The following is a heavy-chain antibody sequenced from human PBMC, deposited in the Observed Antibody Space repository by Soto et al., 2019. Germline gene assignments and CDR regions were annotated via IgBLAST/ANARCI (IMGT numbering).Heavy chain of an antibody. Sequence: EVQLLESGGGLVQPGGSLRLSCAASGFTLGTYVMTWVRQAPGKGLEWVAAISGSGGSTNYADPVKGRFTISRDNTKNTLYLQMNSLRVEDTAGYYCAKDRKGSYFSGGTCYSFDYWGQGTLVTVPS. J-gene: IGHJ4*02. V-gene: IGHV3-23*01. D-gene: IGHD2-15*01. CDR1: GFTLGTYV. CDR3: AKDRKGSYFSGGTCYSFDY. CDR2: ISGSGGST.